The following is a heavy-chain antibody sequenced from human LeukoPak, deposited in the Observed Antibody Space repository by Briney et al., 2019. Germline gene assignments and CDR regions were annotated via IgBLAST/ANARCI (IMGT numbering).Heavy chain of an antibody. CDR3: ARDVPSDILTGYYDDAYFDY. CDR1: GYTFTNYG. Sequence: ASVKVSCKASGYTFTNYGISWVRQAPGQGLEWMGWISAYNGNTNYAQKLQGRVTMTTDTSTSTAYMELRSLRSDDTAVYYCARDVPSDILTGYYDDAYFDYWGQGTLVTVSS. V-gene: IGHV1-18*01. J-gene: IGHJ4*02. CDR2: ISAYNGNT. D-gene: IGHD3-9*01.